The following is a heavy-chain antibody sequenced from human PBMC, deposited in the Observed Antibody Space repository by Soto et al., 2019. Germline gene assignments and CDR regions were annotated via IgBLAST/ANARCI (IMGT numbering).Heavy chain of an antibody. V-gene: IGHV1-3*01. D-gene: IGHD5-12*01. CDR1: GYTFTSYA. Sequence: ASVKVSCKASGYTFTSYAMHWVRQAPGQRLEWMGWINAGNGNTKYSQKFQGRVTITRDTSAGTAYMELSSLRSEDTAVYYCARAVVATISYYYGMDVWGQGTTVTVSS. CDR2: INAGNGNT. J-gene: IGHJ6*02. CDR3: ARAVVATISYYYGMDV.